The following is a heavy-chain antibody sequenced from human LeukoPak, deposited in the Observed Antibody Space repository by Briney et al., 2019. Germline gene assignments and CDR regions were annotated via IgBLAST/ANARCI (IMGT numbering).Heavy chain of an antibody. CDR2: ISSSSSYI. D-gene: IGHD5-18*01. Sequence: GGSLRLSCAASGFTFSSYSMNWVRQPPGKGLEWVSSISSSSSYIYYADSVKGRFTISRDNAKNSLYLQMNSLRAEDTAVYYCARVDTAMVRTQPFDYWGQGTLVTVSS. V-gene: IGHV3-21*01. CDR1: GFTFSSYS. J-gene: IGHJ4*02. CDR3: ARVDTAMVRTQPFDY.